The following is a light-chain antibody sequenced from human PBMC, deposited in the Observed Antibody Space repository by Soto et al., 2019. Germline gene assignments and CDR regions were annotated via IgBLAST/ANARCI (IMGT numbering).Light chain of an antibody. CDR2: QDS. CDR1: KLGDKY. Sequence: SYELTQPPSVSVSPGQTASITCSGDKLGDKYACWYQQKPGQSPVLVIYQDSKRPSGIPERFSGSNSGNTATLTISGTQAMDGADYYWQAWDSSTGVVFGGGTKLTVL. J-gene: IGLJ2*01. V-gene: IGLV3-1*01. CDR3: QAWDSSTGVV.